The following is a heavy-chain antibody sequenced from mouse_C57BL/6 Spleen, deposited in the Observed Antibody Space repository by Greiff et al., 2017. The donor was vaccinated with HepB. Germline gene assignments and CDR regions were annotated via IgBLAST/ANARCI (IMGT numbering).Heavy chain of an antibody. J-gene: IGHJ4*01. D-gene: IGHD3-1*01. Sequence: VQLKQSGPVLVKPGASVKMSCKASGYTFTDYYMNWVKQSHGKSLEWIGVINPYNGGTSYNQKFKGKATLTVDKSSSTAYMELNSLTSEDSAVYYCARSGLLGAMDYWGQGTSVTVSS. CDR2: INPYNGGT. V-gene: IGHV1-19*01. CDR3: ARSGLLGAMDY. CDR1: GYTFTDYY.